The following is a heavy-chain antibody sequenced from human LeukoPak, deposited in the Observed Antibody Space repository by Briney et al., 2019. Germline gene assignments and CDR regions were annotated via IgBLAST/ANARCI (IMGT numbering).Heavy chain of an antibody. D-gene: IGHD4-11*01. CDR1: GFTFSSYG. Sequence: PGASLRLSCAASGFTFSSYGMHWVRQAPGKGLEWVAVIWYDGSNKYYADSVKGRFTISRDNSKNTLYLQMNSLRAEDTAVYYCAGANSNYGFRFDYWGQGTLVTVSS. CDR3: AGANSNYGFRFDY. J-gene: IGHJ4*02. CDR2: IWYDGSNK. V-gene: IGHV3-33*01.